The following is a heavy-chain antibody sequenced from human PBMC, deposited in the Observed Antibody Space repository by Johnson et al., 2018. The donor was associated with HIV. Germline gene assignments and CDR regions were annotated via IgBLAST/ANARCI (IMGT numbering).Heavy chain of an antibody. Sequence: QVQLVESGGGVVQPGRSLRLSCAASGFAFSSYAMHWVRQAPGKGLEGVAVISYDGSNKYYADSVKGRFTISRDNSKNTLYLQMHSLRTEETAVYYCARDYDIPRDDGFDIWGQGTMVTVSS. CDR1: GFAFSSYA. J-gene: IGHJ3*02. CDR3: ARDYDIPRDDGFDI. CDR2: ISYDGSNK. V-gene: IGHV3-30-3*01. D-gene: IGHD3-9*01.